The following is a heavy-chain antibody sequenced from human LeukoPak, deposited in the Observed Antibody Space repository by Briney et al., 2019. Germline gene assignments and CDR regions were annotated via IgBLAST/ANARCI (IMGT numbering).Heavy chain of an antibody. CDR3: AREVRRTTYYDFWSGTQTYFDY. D-gene: IGHD3-3*01. CDR1: GFTFSSYG. V-gene: IGHV3-21*01. CDR2: ISSSSSYI. J-gene: IGHJ4*02. Sequence: GGSLRLSCAASGFTFSSYGMHWVRQAPGKGLEWVSSISSSSSYIYYADSVKGRFTISRDNAKNSLYLQMNSLRAEDTAVYYCAREVRRTTYYDFWSGTQTYFDYWGQGTLVTVSS.